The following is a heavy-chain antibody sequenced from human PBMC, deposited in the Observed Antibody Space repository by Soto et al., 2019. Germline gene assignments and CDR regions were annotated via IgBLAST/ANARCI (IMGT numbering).Heavy chain of an antibody. CDR3: ARMDPRAARPSY. D-gene: IGHD6-6*01. V-gene: IGHV3-11*01. J-gene: IGHJ4*02. CDR2: VSSSGTTM. CDR1: GFTFSDYD. Sequence: QVQLAESGGGLVEPGGYLRISCAASGFTFSDYDMSWIRQSPGKGLEWVSFVSSSGTTMYFADSVKGRFTISRDNAKNSLYLQMNSLRAEDTAVYYCARMDPRAARPSYWGQGTLVTVSS.